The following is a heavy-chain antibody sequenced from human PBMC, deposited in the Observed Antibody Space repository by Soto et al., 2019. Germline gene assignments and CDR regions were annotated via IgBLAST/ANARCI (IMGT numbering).Heavy chain of an antibody. Sequence: GGSLRLSCAASGFTFSTYAMSWVRQAPGKGLEWVSAISASGDTIYYADPVKGRFTISRDNSMNALYLQISSLRIEDTAVYYCARPRGYGVFDAYDIWGQGTMVTVSS. D-gene: IGHD4-17*01. CDR1: GFTFSTYA. CDR3: ARPRGYGVFDAYDI. J-gene: IGHJ3*02. V-gene: IGHV3-23*01. CDR2: ISASGDTI.